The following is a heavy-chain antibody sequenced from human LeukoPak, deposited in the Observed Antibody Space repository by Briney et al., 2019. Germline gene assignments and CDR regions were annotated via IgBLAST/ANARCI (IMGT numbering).Heavy chain of an antibody. J-gene: IGHJ4*02. CDR1: VDSLSNNSAA. CDR2: TYYRSKWYN. V-gene: IGHV6-1*01. Sequence: SQTLSLTCVISVDSLSNNSAAWDLVRQSPSRGLEWLGRTYYRSKWYNDYAVSVKGRITISADTSKNQFSLQLNSVTPEDTAVYYCARSISGLGDWGQGTLVTVSS. CDR3: ARSISGLGD. D-gene: IGHD3-10*01.